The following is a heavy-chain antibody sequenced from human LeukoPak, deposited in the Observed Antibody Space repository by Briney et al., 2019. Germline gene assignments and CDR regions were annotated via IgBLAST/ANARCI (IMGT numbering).Heavy chain of an antibody. V-gene: IGHV3-23*01. D-gene: IGHD6-13*01. J-gene: IGHJ4*02. CDR3: AKRPAGADFYFDY. CDR1: GFTFSSYA. CDR2: ISGSGGTT. Sequence: GGSLRLSCAASGFTFSSYAMNWVRQAPGKGLEWVSTISGSGGTTYYADSVEGRFTISRDNSKNTLYLQMSSLRAEDTAVYYCAKRPAGADFYFDYWGQGTRVTVSS.